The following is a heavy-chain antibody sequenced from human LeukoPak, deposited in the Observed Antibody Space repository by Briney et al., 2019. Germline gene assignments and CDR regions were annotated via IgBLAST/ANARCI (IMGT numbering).Heavy chain of an antibody. CDR1: GGSISSGDYY. CDR2: IYYSGST. Sequence: SQTLSLTCSVSGGSISSGDYYWSWIRQPPGKGLEWIGYIYYSGSTYYNPSLKSRVTISVDTSKNQFSLKLSSVTAADTAVYYCARDREQLEFDYWGQGTLVTVSS. CDR3: ARDREQLEFDY. V-gene: IGHV4-30-4*01. J-gene: IGHJ4*02. D-gene: IGHD6-13*01.